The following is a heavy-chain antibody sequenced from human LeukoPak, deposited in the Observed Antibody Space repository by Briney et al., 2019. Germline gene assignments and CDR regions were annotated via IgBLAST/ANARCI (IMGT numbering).Heavy chain of an antibody. V-gene: IGHV3-21*01. Sequence: KPGGSLRLSCAASGFTFSIYAMSWVRQAPGKGLEWLSCITSSSNYIYYADSVKGRFTISRDNVQNSLYLQMNSLRAEDTAMYYCARDRGYFDNWGQGTLVTVSS. CDR3: ARDRGYFDN. J-gene: IGHJ4*02. CDR1: GFTFSIYA. CDR2: ITSSSNYI.